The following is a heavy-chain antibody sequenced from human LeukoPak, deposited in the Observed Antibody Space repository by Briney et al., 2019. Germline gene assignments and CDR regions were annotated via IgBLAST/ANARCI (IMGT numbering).Heavy chain of an antibody. D-gene: IGHD3-22*01. CDR2: LDWDDDK. J-gene: IGHJ4*02. CDR1: GFSLNTNGMC. CDR3: ARNTFYYDSGSTRRESFDY. Sequence: SGPALVEPTQTLTLTCTFPGFSLNTNGMCVIWIRQPPGMALEWLARLDWDDDKYYSTSLKTRLTISKDTSKNQVVLTLTNMDSVDTATYYCARNTFYYDSGSTRRESFDYWGQGALVTVSS. V-gene: IGHV2-70*11.